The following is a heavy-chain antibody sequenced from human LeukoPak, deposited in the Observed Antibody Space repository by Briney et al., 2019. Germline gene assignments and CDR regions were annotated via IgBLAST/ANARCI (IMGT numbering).Heavy chain of an antibody. J-gene: IGHJ4*02. CDR2: ISASGTT. V-gene: IGHV4-4*09. Sequence: SETLSLTCTVSGGSISGYYWSWIRQPPGEGLEWIGYISASGTTNYNPSLKSRVTMSVDTSKNQFSLKLSSVTAADTAVYYCARRSNYGSGSYYDYWGQGTLVTVSS. D-gene: IGHD3-10*01. CDR3: ARRSNYGSGSYYDY. CDR1: GGSISGYY.